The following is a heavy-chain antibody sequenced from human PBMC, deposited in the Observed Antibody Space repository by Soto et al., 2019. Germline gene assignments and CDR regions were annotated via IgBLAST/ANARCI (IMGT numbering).Heavy chain of an antibody. J-gene: IGHJ6*02. CDR3: ARDLPQRGRSLAYSSSSERDYYYYGMDV. Sequence: GASVKVSCKASGYTFTGYYMHWVRQAPGQGLEWMGWINPNSGGTNYAQKFQGRVTMTRDTSISTAYMELSRLRSDDTAVYYCARDLPQRGRSLAYSSSSERDYYYYGMDVWGQGTTVTVSS. D-gene: IGHD6-6*01. CDR2: INPNSGGT. V-gene: IGHV1-2*02. CDR1: GYTFTGYY.